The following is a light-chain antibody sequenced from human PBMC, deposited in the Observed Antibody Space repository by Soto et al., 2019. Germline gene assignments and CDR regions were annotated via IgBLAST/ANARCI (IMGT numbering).Light chain of an antibody. V-gene: IGKV3-20*01. CDR3: QKYGSSLFT. CDR1: ESVSSSY. J-gene: IGKJ3*01. Sequence: EIVLTQSPGTLSLSPGERATLSCRASESVSSSYLAWYQQKPGQAPRLLIYGASSRATGIPDRFSGSGSGTDFTLTISRLDPEDFAVYYCQKYGSSLFTFGPGTKVDI. CDR2: GAS.